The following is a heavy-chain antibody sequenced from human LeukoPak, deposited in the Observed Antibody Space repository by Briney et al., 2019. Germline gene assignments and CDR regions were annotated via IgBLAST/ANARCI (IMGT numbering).Heavy chain of an antibody. Sequence: PWGSLTLSCATSGFSFTDYPMNWVRQAPGKGLEWISNIRTTAEGAKYAYYADSVKGRVTISRDDGKNTLNSLRDDDTAVYYCAGGAAARGDVWGQGTTVTVSS. CDR2: IRTTAEGAKYA. V-gene: IGHV3-48*02. CDR1: GFSFTDYP. J-gene: IGHJ6*02. D-gene: IGHD2-2*01. CDR3: AGGAAARGDV.